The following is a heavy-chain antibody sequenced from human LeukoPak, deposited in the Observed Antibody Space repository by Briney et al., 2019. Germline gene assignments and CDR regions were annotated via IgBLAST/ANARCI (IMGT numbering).Heavy chain of an antibody. J-gene: IGHJ4*02. CDR2: INHSGST. V-gene: IGHV4-34*01. D-gene: IGHD6-6*01. Sequence: SETLSLTCAVYGGSFSGYYWSWVRQPPGKGLEWVGEINHSGSTNYNPSLKRRVTISVDTSNNPFSLNLSSVTAADTAVYYCARAARLVARAFDYWGQGTLVTVSS. CDR3: ARAARLVARAFDY. CDR1: GGSFSGYY.